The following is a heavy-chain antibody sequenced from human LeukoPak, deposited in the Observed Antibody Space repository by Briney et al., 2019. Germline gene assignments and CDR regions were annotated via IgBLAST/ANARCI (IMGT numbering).Heavy chain of an antibody. CDR1: GYTFTSYD. CDR2: MNPNSGNT. V-gene: IGHV1-8*01. Sequence: ASVKVSCKASGYTFTSYDINWVRQATGQGLEWTGWMNPNSGNTGYAQKFQGRVTMTRNTSISTAYMELSSLRSEDTAVYYCARVGFRGGWLQLSLVYWGQGTLVTVSS. D-gene: IGHD5-24*01. CDR3: ARVGFRGGWLQLSLVY. J-gene: IGHJ4*02.